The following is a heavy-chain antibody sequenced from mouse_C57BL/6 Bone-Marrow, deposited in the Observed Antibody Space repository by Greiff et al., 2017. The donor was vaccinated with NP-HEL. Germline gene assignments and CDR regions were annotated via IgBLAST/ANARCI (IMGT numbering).Heavy chain of an antibody. J-gene: IGHJ4*01. CDR3: ARNPVYYDYVGYSMDY. V-gene: IGHV1-26*01. CDR1: GYTFTDYY. D-gene: IGHD2-4*01. CDR2: INPNNGGT. Sequence: EVQLQQSGPELVKPGASVKISCKASGYTFTDYYMNWVKQSHGKSLEWIGDINPNNGGTSYNQKFKGKATLTVEKSSSTAYMELRSLTSADSAVYYCARNPVYYDYVGYSMDYWGQGTSVTVSS.